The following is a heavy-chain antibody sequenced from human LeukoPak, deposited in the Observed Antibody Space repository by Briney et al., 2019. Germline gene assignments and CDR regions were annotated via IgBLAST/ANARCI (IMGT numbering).Heavy chain of an antibody. D-gene: IGHD2-15*01. CDR1: GYTFTGYY. J-gene: IGHJ5*02. CDR2: INPNSGGT. CDR3: ARPIWNCSGASCSEHNWFDP. V-gene: IGHV1-2*02. Sequence: ASVKVSCKASGYTFTGYYMHWVRQAPGQGLEWMGWINPNSGGTNYAQKFQGRVTMTRDTSISTAYMELSRLRSDDTAVYYCARPIWNCSGASCSEHNWFDPWGQGTLVTVSS.